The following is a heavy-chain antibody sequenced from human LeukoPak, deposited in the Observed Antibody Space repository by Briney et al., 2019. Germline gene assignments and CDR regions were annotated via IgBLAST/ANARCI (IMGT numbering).Heavy chain of an antibody. CDR1: GGSISSYY. V-gene: IGHV4-59*12. CDR2: IYYSGST. J-gene: IGHJ4*02. Sequence: SETLSLTCTVSGGSISSYYWSWIRQPPGKGLEWIGYIYYSGSTNYNPSLKSRVTISVDTSENQFSLKLTSVTAADTAVYYCARILKTDYYFDYWGQGTLVTVSS. CDR3: ARILKTDYYFDY. D-gene: IGHD2-8*01.